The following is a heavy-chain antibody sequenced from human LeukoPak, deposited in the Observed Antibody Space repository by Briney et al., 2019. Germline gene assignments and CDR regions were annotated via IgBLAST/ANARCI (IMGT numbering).Heavy chain of an antibody. CDR2: ISGNGNDM. J-gene: IGHJ5*02. CDR3: VRIPNGANFPNWFDP. V-gene: IGHV3-21*01. D-gene: IGHD4/OR15-4a*01. Sequence: PGGSLRLSCAASGFTFSSYAMSWVRQAPGKGLEWVPSISGNGNDMNYGDSVKGRFTISRDNTRNSLYLQMDSLRVEDTAIYYCVRIPNGANFPNWFDPWGQGTLVTVSS. CDR1: GFTFSSYA.